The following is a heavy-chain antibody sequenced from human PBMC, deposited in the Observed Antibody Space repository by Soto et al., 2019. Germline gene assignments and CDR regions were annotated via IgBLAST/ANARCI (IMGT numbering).Heavy chain of an antibody. D-gene: IGHD5-12*01. CDR2: IYYSGST. CDR1: GGSISSSGYY. J-gene: IGHJ5*02. V-gene: IGHV4-31*03. Sequence: SETLSLTCTVFGGSISSSGYYWTWIRQQPGKGLEWIGFIYYSGSTYYNPSLKSRATPSVDTSKNQFSLKLSSMTAADTAVYYCARVATIVYWFDPWGQGSLVTVSS. CDR3: ARVATIVYWFDP.